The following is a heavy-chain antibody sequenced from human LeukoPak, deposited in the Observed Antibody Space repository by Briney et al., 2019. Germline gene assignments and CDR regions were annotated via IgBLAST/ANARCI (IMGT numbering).Heavy chain of an antibody. V-gene: IGHV1-18*01. CDR3: ARVPLGVTIFGVVTTLYYYYYGMDV. D-gene: IGHD3-3*01. CDR2: ISAYNGNT. CDR1: GYTFTSYG. J-gene: IGHJ6*02. Sequence: ASVKVSCKASGYTFTSYGISWVRQAPGQGLEWMGWISAYNGNTNYAQKLQGRVTMTTDTTTSTAYMELRSLRSEDTAVYYCARVPLGVTIFGVVTTLYYYYYGMDVWGQGTTVTVSS.